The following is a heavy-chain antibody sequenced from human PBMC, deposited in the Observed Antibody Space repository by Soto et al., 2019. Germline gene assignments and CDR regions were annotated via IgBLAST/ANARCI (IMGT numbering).Heavy chain of an antibody. CDR2: ISYDATNT. V-gene: IGHV3-30*18. CDR1: GFTFSSYG. J-gene: IGHJ6*02. Sequence: GGSLRLSCAASGFTFSSYGMHWVRQAPGKGLEWVAFISYDATNTYYADSVKGRLTISRDNSKNTLYLQMNSLTAEDTAVYYCAKDMAPGGYDFWSGYPAFDSMDVWGQGTTVTVSS. D-gene: IGHD3-3*01. CDR3: AKDMAPGGYDFWSGYPAFDSMDV.